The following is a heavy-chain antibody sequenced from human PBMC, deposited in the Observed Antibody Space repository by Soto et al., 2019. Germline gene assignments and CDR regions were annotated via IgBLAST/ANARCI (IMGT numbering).Heavy chain of an antibody. CDR3: ARDMIPAAISYRYYAMDV. CDR1: GGTFSNYA. Sequence: QVQLVQSGAEVKKPGSSVKVSCKASGGTFSNYAFSWVRQVPGQGLEWMGGIIPIFETTNYAQKFQGRVTITADESTSTTYMELSSLSSEDTDVFFCARDMIPAAISYRYYAMDVWGQGTTVTVSS. D-gene: IGHD2-2*01. V-gene: IGHV1-69*01. J-gene: IGHJ6*02. CDR2: IIPIFETT.